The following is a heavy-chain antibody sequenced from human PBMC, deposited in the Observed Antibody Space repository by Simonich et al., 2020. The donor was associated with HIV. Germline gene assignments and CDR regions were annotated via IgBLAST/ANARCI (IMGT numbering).Heavy chain of an antibody. CDR2: IAHSEST. CDR1: GGSFSGYY. D-gene: IGHD5-12*01. V-gene: IGHV4-34*01. J-gene: IGHJ4*02. Sequence: QVHLQQWGAGLLKPSETLSLTCAVYGGSFSGYYWNWIRQPPGKGLEWIGEIAHSESTTYNPSLKSRVTISVDTSKNQFSLKLSSVTAADTAVYYCARRSGYDLDYWGQGTLVTVSS. CDR3: ARRSGYDLDY.